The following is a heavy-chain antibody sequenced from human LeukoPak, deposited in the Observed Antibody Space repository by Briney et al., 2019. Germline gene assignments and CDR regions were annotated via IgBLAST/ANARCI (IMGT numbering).Heavy chain of an antibody. CDR3: ARYGLLGLSEINGFDI. V-gene: IGHV4-39*07. CDR1: GDSISSSNCY. J-gene: IGHJ3*02. Sequence: PSETLSLTCTVSGDSISSSNCYWGWIRQPPGKGLEWIGSIYFSGGTYYNASLQSRVTISIDMSKNQFSLRLSSVTAADTAVYYCARYGLLGLSEINGFDIWGQGTMVTVSA. D-gene: IGHD2-2*01. CDR2: IYFSGGT.